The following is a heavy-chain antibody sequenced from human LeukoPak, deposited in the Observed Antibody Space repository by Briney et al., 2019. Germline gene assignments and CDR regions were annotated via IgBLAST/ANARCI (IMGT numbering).Heavy chain of an antibody. CDR3: ARENSGSYREFDY. CDR1: GGSISSYY. CDR2: IYTSGST. V-gene: IGHV4-4*09. D-gene: IGHD1-26*01. J-gene: IGHJ4*02. Sequence: SEILSLTCTVSGGSISSYYWSWIRQPPGKGLEWIGYIYTSGSTNYNPSLKSRVSMSVDTSKNQFSLKLSSVTAADTAVFYCARENSGSYREFDYWGQGTLVTVSS.